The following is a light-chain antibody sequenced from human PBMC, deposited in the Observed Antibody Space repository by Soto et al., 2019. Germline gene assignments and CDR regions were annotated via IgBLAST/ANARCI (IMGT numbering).Light chain of an antibody. Sequence: DIVMTQSPDSLAVSLGERATINCKSSQSVLYSSNNKNYLAWYQQRPGQPPKLLIYWASTRESGVPDRFSGSGSGTDFTLTITSLQADDVAVYYGQQYESTPPTFGQGTKLEIK. CDR3: QQYESTPPT. V-gene: IGKV4-1*01. J-gene: IGKJ2*01. CDR2: WAS. CDR1: QSVLYSSNNKNY.